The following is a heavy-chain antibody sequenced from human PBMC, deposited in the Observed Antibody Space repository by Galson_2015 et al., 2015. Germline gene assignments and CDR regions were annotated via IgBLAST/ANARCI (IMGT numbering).Heavy chain of an antibody. Sequence: SLRLSCAVSGFTVCSNYMTWVRQAPGKGLVWVSVISSGGATYYADSVKGRFTISRDNSKNTLYLQMNSLRAEDTAVYYCARVGGFRDLYYMDVWGIGTTVTVSS. D-gene: IGHD3-10*01. J-gene: IGHJ6*03. CDR3: ARVGGFRDLYYMDV. CDR2: ISSGGAT. CDR1: GFTVCSNY. V-gene: IGHV3-53*01.